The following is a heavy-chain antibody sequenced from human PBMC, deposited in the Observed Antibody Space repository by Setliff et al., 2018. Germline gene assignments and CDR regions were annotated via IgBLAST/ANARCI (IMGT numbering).Heavy chain of an antibody. CDR1: GFNFDTYG. V-gene: IGHV3-20*04. CDR3: ARLVMRGTIDFLDF. D-gene: IGHD1-7*01. CDR2: LNWNGGLK. Sequence: PGGSLRLSCEASGFNFDTYGMSWVRQAPGKGLEWVSTLNWNGGLKRHADSVKGRFGISRDNAKNTVYLQMNGLRTEDTAVYYCARLVMRGTIDFLDFWGQGTLVTVSS. J-gene: IGHJ4*02.